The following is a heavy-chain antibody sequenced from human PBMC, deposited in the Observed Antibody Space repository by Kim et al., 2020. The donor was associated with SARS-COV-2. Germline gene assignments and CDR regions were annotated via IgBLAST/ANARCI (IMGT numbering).Heavy chain of an antibody. CDR2: IISDGSST. CDR1: GFTFSSYW. D-gene: IGHD6-6*01. CDR3: ARSGIYDSLSPPY. J-gene: IGHJ4*02. Sequence: GGSLRLSCAASGFTFSSYWMHWVRQAPGKGLVWVSRIISDGSSTNYADSVKGRFTISRDNAKNTVYLQMNSLRAEDTAVYYCARSGIYDSLSPPYWGQGTMLTVAS. V-gene: IGHV3-74*01.